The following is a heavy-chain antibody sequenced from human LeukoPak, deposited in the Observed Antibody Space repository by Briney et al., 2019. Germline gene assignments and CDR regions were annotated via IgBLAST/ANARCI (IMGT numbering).Heavy chain of an antibody. J-gene: IGHJ5*02. CDR1: GDSISSSSYY. D-gene: IGHD2-15*01. CDR3: ARDRTVVVVVAATQAHWFDP. V-gene: IGHV4-39*07. Sequence: SETLSLTCTVSGDSISSSSYYWGWIRQPPGRGLEWIGSFSYSGSTYYNPSLKSRVTISVDTSKNQFSLKLSSVTAADTAVYYCARDRTVVVVVAATQAHWFDPWGQGTLVTVSS. CDR2: FSYSGST.